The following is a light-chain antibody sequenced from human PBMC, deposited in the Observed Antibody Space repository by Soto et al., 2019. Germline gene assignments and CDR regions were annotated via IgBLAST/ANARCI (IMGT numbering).Light chain of an antibody. CDR1: QSVGTS. CDR3: QQYGGSPRT. CDR2: GAS. J-gene: IGKJ1*01. Sequence: EIVLTQSPVTLSLSPGERGTLSCRASQSVGTSLAWYQQKPGQAPRLLIYGASNRATGIPDRFSGSGSGTDFTLTISKLEHEDCPVYHCQQYGGSPRTFGQGTKVEIK. V-gene: IGKV3-20*01.